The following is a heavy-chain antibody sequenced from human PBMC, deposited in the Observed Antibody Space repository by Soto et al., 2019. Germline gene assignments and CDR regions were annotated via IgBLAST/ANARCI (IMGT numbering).Heavy chain of an antibody. Sequence: SVKVSGKASGGTFSSYAISWVRQAPGQGLEWMGGIIPIFGTANYAQKFQGRVTITADESTSTAYMELSSLRSEDTAVYYCASNRGGYFDYWGQGTLVTAPQ. V-gene: IGHV1-69*13. CDR3: ASNRGGYFDY. CDR2: IIPIFGTA. D-gene: IGHD2-15*01. J-gene: IGHJ4*02. CDR1: GGTFSSYA.